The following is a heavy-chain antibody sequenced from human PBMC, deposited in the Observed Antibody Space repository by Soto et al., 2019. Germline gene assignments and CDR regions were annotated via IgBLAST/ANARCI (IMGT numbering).Heavy chain of an antibody. Sequence: PSETLSLTCSVSGDFISNTTYYWGWVRQAPGRGLEWVGSIYFSGSGTSHYNPSLKSRVTISVDTSKNQFSLKLTSVTAADTAVYYCARPGYSFGTSGYYPFDYWGQGTLVTVSS. D-gene: IGHD3-22*01. CDR1: GDFISNTTYY. V-gene: IGHV4-39*01. J-gene: IGHJ4*02. CDR3: ARPGYSFGTSGYYPFDY. CDR2: IYFSGSGTS.